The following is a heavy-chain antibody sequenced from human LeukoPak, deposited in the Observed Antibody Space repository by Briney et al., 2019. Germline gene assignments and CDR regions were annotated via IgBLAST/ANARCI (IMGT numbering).Heavy chain of an antibody. CDR1: GFTFSSYA. V-gene: IGHV3-23*01. Sequence: PGGSLRLSCAASGFTFSSYAMSWVRQAPGKGLEWVSAISGSGGSRYYADSVKGRFTISRDNSKNTLYLQMNSLRAEDTAVYYCAKSREGIFGEVTAYYFDYWGQGTLVTVSS. D-gene: IGHD3-3*01. J-gene: IGHJ4*02. CDR3: AKSREGIFGEVTAYYFDY. CDR2: ISGSGGSR.